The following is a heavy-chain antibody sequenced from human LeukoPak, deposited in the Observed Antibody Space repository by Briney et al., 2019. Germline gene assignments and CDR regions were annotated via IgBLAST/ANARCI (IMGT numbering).Heavy chain of an antibody. CDR1: GFIFNSYA. Sequence: PGGSLRLSCAASGFIFNSYAMGWVRQAPERGLEWVSTISSSGRATYFADSVKGRFTISRDNSKNTLYLQMNSLRAEDTAVYYCARDRGVVVVPERNWFDPWGQGTLVTVSS. V-gene: IGHV3-23*01. CDR3: ARDRGVVVVPERNWFDP. D-gene: IGHD2-2*01. J-gene: IGHJ5*02. CDR2: ISSSGRAT.